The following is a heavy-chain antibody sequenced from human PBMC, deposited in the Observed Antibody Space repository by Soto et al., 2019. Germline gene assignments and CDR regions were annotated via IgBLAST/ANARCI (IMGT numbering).Heavy chain of an antibody. V-gene: IGHV4-59*01. CDR3: ARQQWLVLNAFDI. D-gene: IGHD6-19*01. J-gene: IGHJ3*02. CDR1: GGSISSYY. Sequence: PSETLSLTCTVSGGSISSYYWGWIRQPPGKGLEWIGYIYYSGSTNYNPSLKSRVTISVDTSKNQFSLKLSSVTAADTAVYYCARQQWLVLNAFDIWGQGTMVTLSS. CDR2: IYYSGST.